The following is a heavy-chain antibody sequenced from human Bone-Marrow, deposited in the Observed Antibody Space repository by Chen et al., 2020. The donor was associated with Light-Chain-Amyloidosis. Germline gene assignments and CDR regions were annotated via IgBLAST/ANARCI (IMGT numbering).Heavy chain of an antibody. D-gene: IGHD5-12*01. CDR2: SYPDDSDA. V-gene: IGHV5-51*01. J-gene: IGHJ4*02. Sequence: EVQLEQSGPEVKKPGESLKISCKGSGYTFPNYWTGWVRQMPGKGLEWMGVSYPDDSDARYSPSFEGQVTISADKSITTAYLQWRSLKASDTAMYYCARRRDGYNLDYWGQGTLVTVSS. CDR3: ARRRDGYNLDY. CDR1: GYTFPNYW.